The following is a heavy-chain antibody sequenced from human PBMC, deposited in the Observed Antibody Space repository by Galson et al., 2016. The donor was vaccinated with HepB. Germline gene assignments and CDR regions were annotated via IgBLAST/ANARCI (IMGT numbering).Heavy chain of an antibody. CDR2: VGSSGSTI. V-gene: IGHV3-48*03. D-gene: IGHD5-12*01. J-gene: IGHJ6*02. CDR1: GFNFRKYE. Sequence: SLRLSCAASGFNFRKYEMHWVRQAPGRGLEWISSVGSSGSTINSADSVKGRFIMSRDNAKNSVYLQMNSLRAEDTAVYFCARDFHAGGSDYYVYYGMDVWGPGTTVTVAS. CDR3: ARDFHAGGSDYYVYYGMDV.